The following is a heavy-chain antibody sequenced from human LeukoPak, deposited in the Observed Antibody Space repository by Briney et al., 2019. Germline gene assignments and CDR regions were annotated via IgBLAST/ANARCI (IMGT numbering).Heavy chain of an antibody. Sequence: GGSLRLSCAASGFTFSSYSMNWVRQAPGKGLEWVSSISSSSSYIYYADSVKGRFTISRDNAKNSLYLQMNSLRAEDTAVYYCAGDISYFDHLFDYWGQGTLVTVSS. J-gene: IGHJ4*02. CDR2: ISSSSSYI. V-gene: IGHV3-21*01. CDR3: AGDISYFDHLFDY. D-gene: IGHD3-9*01. CDR1: GFTFSSYS.